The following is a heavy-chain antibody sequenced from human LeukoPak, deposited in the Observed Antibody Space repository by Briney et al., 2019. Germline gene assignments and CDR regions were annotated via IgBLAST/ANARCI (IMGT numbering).Heavy chain of an antibody. V-gene: IGHV2-70*11. J-gene: IGHJ4*02. D-gene: IGHD3-22*01. CDR1: GFSLSTSGMC. CDR3: ARRLRSGYYYVYFDY. CDR2: IDWDDDK. Sequence: SGPTLVNPTQTLTLTCTFSGFSLSTSGMCVSWIRQPPGKALEWLARIDWDDDKYYSTSLKTRLTISKDTSKNQVVLTMTNMDPVDTATYYCARRLRSGYYYVYFDYWGQGTLVTVSS.